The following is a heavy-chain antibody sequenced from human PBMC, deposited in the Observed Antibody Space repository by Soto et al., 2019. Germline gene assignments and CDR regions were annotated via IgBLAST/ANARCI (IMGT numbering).Heavy chain of an antibody. Sequence: QVPLVQSGAEVKKPGASVKVSCKVSGYTLTELSMHWVRQAPGKGLEWMGGFDPEDGETIYAQKFQGRVTMTEDTSTDTAYMELSSLRSEDTAVYYCATGSMVLFDDFWSGYYFYWGQGTLVTVSS. V-gene: IGHV1-24*01. CDR1: GYTLTELS. D-gene: IGHD3-3*01. CDR2: FDPEDGET. CDR3: ATGSMVLFDDFWSGYYFY. J-gene: IGHJ4*02.